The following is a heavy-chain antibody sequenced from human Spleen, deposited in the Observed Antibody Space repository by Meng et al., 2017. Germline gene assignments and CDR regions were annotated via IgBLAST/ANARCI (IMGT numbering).Heavy chain of an antibody. J-gene: IGHJ4*02. Sequence: QVQLQGSGPGLVEPSGTLSLTCAVSGASIATTNWWGWVRQPPGKGLEWIGEIHLGGRPNYSPSLKSRVTISVDKSNNELSLKLTSVTAADTAVYFCVRIFDSRAQGTLVTASS. V-gene: IGHV4-4*02. CDR1: GASIATTNW. CDR3: VRIFDS. CDR2: IHLGGRP.